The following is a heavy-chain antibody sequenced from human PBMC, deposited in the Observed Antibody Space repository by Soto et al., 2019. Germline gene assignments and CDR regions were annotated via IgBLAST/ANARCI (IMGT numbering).Heavy chain of an antibody. D-gene: IGHD3-22*01. J-gene: IGHJ6*02. V-gene: IGHV4-30-2*01. CDR1: GASISSGGYS. CDR2: MYQSERT. CDR3: ARESMSYFYAMGV. Sequence: SETLSLTCAVSGASISSGGYSWSWIRQPPGRGLEWIGYMYQSERTYYNSSLKSRVTISVDRSKNQFSLKLRSVTAADTAVYYCARESMSYFYAMGVWGLGSTVTVSS.